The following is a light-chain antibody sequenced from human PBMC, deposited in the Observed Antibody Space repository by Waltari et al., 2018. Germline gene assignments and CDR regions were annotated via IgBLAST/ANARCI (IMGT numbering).Light chain of an antibody. CDR3: LAWDDSLNGWV. CDR1: SLNIGKNP. CDR2: GDD. J-gene: IGLJ3*02. Sequence: QSVLTQSPSASGTPGQRVTMSCSGSSLNIGKNPVNLYQQVPGTAPKLLIYGDDQRPSGAPDRISGSKSGTSASLAISGLQPEDEADYYCLAWDDSLNGWVFGGGTKVTVL. V-gene: IGLV1-44*01.